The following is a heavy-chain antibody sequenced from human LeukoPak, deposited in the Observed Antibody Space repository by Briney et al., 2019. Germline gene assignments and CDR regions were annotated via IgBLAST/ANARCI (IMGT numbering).Heavy chain of an antibody. Sequence: PSETLSLTCAVYGGSFSGYYWSWIRQPPGKGLEWIGEINHSGSTNYNPSRKSRVTISVDTSKNQFSLKLSSVTAADTAVYYCARGRSSGWTNYFDYWGQGTLVTVSS. CDR3: ARGRSSGWTNYFDY. CDR2: INHSGST. V-gene: IGHV4-34*01. J-gene: IGHJ4*02. CDR1: GGSFSGYY. D-gene: IGHD6-19*01.